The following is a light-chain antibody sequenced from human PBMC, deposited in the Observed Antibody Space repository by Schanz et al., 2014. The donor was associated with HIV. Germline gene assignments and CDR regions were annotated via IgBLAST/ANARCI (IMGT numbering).Light chain of an antibody. CDR1: SSDVGSYNL. J-gene: IGLJ3*02. CDR3: SSYTSSSTPLV. V-gene: IGLV2-14*02. Sequence: QSVLTQPASVSGSPGQSITISCTGTSSDVGSYNLVSWYQQHPGKAPKVMIYDVSNRPSGVSNRFSGSKSGNTASLTISGLQAEDEADYYCSSYTSSSTPLVFGGGTKVTVL. CDR2: DVS.